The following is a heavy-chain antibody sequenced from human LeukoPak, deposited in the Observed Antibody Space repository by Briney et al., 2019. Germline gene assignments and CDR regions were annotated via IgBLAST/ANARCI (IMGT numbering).Heavy chain of an antibody. CDR2: ISYDGSNK. CDR1: GFTSSSYG. V-gene: IGHV3-30*03. J-gene: IGHJ6*03. Sequence: GSLRLSCAASGFTSSSYGMHWVRQAPGKGLEWVAVISYDGSNKYYADSVKGRFTISRDNAKVSLYLQVNSLRAEDTAVYYCARDYSSSSLRVMDYYYMDVWGKGTTVTVSS. CDR3: ARDYSSSSLRVMDYYYMDV. D-gene: IGHD6-6*01.